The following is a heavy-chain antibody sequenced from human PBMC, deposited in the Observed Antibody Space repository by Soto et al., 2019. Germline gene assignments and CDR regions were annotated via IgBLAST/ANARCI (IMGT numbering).Heavy chain of an antibody. Sequence: SETLSLTCTVSGGSISSSSYYWAWVRQPPGKGLEWIGSVYYSGTTYYNPSLKSRVTISVDTSKNHFSLKLSSVTAADTAVYYCATQEVGGSYVYTFDPWGQGTLVTVSS. CDR1: GGSISSSSYY. CDR3: ATQEVGGSYVYTFDP. CDR2: VYYSGTT. V-gene: IGHV4-39*02. D-gene: IGHD1-26*01. J-gene: IGHJ5*02.